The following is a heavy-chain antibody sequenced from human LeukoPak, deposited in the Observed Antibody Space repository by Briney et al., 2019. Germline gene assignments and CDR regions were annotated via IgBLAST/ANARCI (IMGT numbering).Heavy chain of an antibody. CDR2: ISAYNGNT. D-gene: IGHD3-22*01. J-gene: IGHJ4*02. CDR1: GYTLTSYG. CDR3: ARAHLSSGYSPNDY. V-gene: IGHV1-18*01. Sequence: GASVKVSCQASGYTLTSYGISWVGQGPGQGVEWMGWISAYNGNTNYAQKLQGRVTMTTDTSTSTAYMELRSLRSDDTAVYYCARAHLSSGYSPNDYWGQGTLVTVSS.